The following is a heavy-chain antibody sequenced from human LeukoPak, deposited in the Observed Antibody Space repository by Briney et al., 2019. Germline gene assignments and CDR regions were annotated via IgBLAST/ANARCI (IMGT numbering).Heavy chain of an antibody. J-gene: IGHJ4*02. CDR2: IYTSGST. V-gene: IGHV4-61*02. Sequence: PSQTLSLTCTVSGGSISSGSYYWSWIRQPAGKGLEWIGRIYTSGSTNYNPSLKSRVTMSVDTSKNQFSLKLSSVTAADTAVYYCARGLHSDYWGQGTLVTVSS. CDR1: GGSISSGSYY. CDR3: ARGLHSDY. D-gene: IGHD5/OR15-5a*01.